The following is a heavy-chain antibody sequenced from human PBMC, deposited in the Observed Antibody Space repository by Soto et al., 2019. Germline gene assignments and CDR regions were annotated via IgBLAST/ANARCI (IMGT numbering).Heavy chain of an antibody. CDR3: ARDGPCSSTSCQRHYYYYGMDV. J-gene: IGHJ6*02. Sequence: GGSLRLSCAASGFTFSSYAMHWVRQAPGKGLEWVAVISYDGSNKYYADSVKGRFTISRDNSKNTLYLQMNSLRAEDTAVYYCARDGPCSSTSCQRHYYYYGMDVWGQGTTVTVSS. CDR2: ISYDGSNK. D-gene: IGHD2-2*01. V-gene: IGHV3-30-3*01. CDR1: GFTFSSYA.